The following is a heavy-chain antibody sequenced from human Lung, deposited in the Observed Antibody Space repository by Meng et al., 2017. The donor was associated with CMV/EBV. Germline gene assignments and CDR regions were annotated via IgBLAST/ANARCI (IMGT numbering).Heavy chain of an antibody. CDR3: STELITTAGTRRNY. V-gene: IGHV3-74*01. CDR1: GFTFSNYW. CDR2: INSDGSST. D-gene: IGHD6-13*01. J-gene: IGHJ4*02. Sequence: SCAASGFTFSNYWMHWVRQVPGKGLVCVARINSDGSSTSYADSVKGRFTISRDNAKNTLYLQMNSLRAEDTAVYYCSTELITTAGTRRNYWVQGTLVTVSS.